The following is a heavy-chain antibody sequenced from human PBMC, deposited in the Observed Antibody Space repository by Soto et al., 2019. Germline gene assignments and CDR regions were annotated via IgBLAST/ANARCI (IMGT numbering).Heavy chain of an antibody. CDR2: IYQSGST. D-gene: IGHD3-16*01. V-gene: IGHV4-30-2*01. Sequence: SETLSLTCAVSGDSISSGGYSWSWIRQPPGKGLEWIGHIYQSGSTHYNPSLKSRVAISVDKSKNLFSLKLSSVTAADTAVYYCAALPGSLGRYVLSVWGRGTTVTVSS. CDR3: AALPGSLGRYVLSV. CDR1: GDSISSGGYS. J-gene: IGHJ6*02.